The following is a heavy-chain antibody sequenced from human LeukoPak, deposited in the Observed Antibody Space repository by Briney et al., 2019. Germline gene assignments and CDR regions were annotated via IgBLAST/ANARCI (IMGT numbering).Heavy chain of an antibody. CDR2: IYTSGST. CDR1: GGSISSGSYY. Sequence: SQTLSLTCTVSGGSISSGSYYWSWIRQPAGKGLEWIGRIYTSGSTNYNPSLKSRVTISVDTSKNQFSLKLSSVTAADTAVYYCARDVDGGLYMDVWGKGTTVTVSS. CDR3: ARDVDGGLYMDV. J-gene: IGHJ6*03. D-gene: IGHD2-15*01. V-gene: IGHV4-61*02.